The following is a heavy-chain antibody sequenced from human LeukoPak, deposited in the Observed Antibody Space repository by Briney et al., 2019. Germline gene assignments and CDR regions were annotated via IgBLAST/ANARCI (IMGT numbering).Heavy chain of an antibody. CDR3: ATRGCGGDCCYPDWYFDL. Sequence: GESLKISCKGSGYSFTSYWIGWVRQMPGKGLEWMGIIYPGDSDTRYSPSFQGQVTISADKSISTAYLQWSSLKASDTAMYYCATRGCGGDCCYPDWYFDLWGRGTLVTVSS. V-gene: IGHV5-51*01. CDR1: GYSFTSYW. CDR2: IYPGDSDT. J-gene: IGHJ2*01. D-gene: IGHD2-21*02.